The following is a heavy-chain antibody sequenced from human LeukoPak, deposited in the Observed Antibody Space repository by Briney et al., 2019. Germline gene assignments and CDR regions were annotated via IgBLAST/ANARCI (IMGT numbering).Heavy chain of an antibody. D-gene: IGHD2-2*01. Sequence: PGRSLRLSCAASGFSFRSYGMHWVRQAPGKGLEWAAVISYDGSNKYYADSVKGRFTISRDNSKNTLYLQMNSLRAEDTAMYYCARDECSSTSCYRTKGVDYWGQGTLVTVSS. V-gene: IGHV3-30*19. J-gene: IGHJ4*02. CDR1: GFSFRSYG. CDR2: ISYDGSNK. CDR3: ARDECSSTSCYRTKGVDY.